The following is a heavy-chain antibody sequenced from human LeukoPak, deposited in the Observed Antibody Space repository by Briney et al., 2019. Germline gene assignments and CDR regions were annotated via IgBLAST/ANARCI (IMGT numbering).Heavy chain of an antibody. J-gene: IGHJ6*02. CDR1: GGSISSYY. CDR2: IYYSGST. D-gene: IGHD6-13*01. CDR3: ARAASGWYRLYYYGMDV. V-gene: IGHV4-59*01. Sequence: KPSETLSLTCTVSGGSISSYYWSWIRQPPGKGLEWIGYIYYSGSTNYNPSLKSRVTISVDTSKNQFSLKLSSVTAADTAVYYCARAASGWYRLYYYGMDVWGQGTTVTVSS.